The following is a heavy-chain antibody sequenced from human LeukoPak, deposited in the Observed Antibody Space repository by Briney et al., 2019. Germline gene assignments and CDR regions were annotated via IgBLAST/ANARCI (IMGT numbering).Heavy chain of an antibody. D-gene: IGHD1-26*01. J-gene: IGHJ4*02. Sequence: GESLKISCKGSGYSFTSYWIGWVRQMPGKGLEWMGIIYPGDPDTRYSPSFQGQVTISADKSISTAYLQWSSLKASDTAMYYCARHRTINGTYCASDYWGQGALLTVSS. CDR1: GYSFTSYW. V-gene: IGHV5-51*01. CDR2: IYPGDPDT. CDR3: ARHRTINGTYCASDY.